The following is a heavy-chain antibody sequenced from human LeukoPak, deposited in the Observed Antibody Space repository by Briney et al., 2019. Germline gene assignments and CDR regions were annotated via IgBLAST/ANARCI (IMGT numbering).Heavy chain of an antibody. CDR1: GGSISSHY. CDR3: ARAPDDGSARFDY. Sequence: PSETLSLTCTVSGGSISSHYWSWIRQPPGKGLEWIGYIYYSGSTNYNPSLKSRVTISVDTSKNQFSLKLSSVTAADTAVYYCARAPDDGSARFDYWGQGTLVTVSS. V-gene: IGHV4-59*11. D-gene: IGHD3-22*01. CDR2: IYYSGST. J-gene: IGHJ4*02.